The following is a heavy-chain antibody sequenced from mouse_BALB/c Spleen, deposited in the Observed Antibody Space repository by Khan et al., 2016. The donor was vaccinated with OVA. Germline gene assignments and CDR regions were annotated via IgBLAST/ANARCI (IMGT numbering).Heavy chain of an antibody. V-gene: IGHV5-6-5*01. CDR3: ARDYWFTY. J-gene: IGHJ3*01. Sequence: EVELVESGGGLVKPGGSLKLSCAASGFTFSNYAMSLVRQSPAKRLAWVASIGSGNSISYLDSLKGRFPISRDNARNILYLQMSSLRSEDTAMYYWARDYWFTYWGQGTLVTVAA. CDR2: IGSGNSI. CDR1: GFTFSNYA.